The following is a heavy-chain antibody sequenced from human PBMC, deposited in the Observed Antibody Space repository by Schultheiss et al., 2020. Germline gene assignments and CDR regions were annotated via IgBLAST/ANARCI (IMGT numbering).Heavy chain of an antibody. CDR1: GYTFTGYY. CDR2: ISAYNGNT. CDR3: ARDRGDSSGWYWGDFDY. V-gene: IGHV1-18*04. J-gene: IGHJ4*02. Sequence: ASVKGSCKASGYTFTGYYMHWVRQAPGQGLEWMGWISAYNGNTNYAQKLQGRVTMTTDTSTSTAYMELRSLRSDDTAVYYCARDRGDSSGWYWGDFDYWGQGTLVTVSS. D-gene: IGHD6-19*01.